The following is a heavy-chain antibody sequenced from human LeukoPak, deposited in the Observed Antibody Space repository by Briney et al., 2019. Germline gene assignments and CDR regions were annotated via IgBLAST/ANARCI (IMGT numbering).Heavy chain of an antibody. Sequence: ASVKVSCKASGYTFTSYYMHWVRQAPGQGLEWMGIINPIGGSTSYAQKFQGRVTMTRDTSTSTVYMELSSLRSEDTAVYYCASSHCSGGSCYSSEGDSHDYWGQGTLVTVSS. J-gene: IGHJ4*02. CDR3: ASSHCSGGSCYSSEGDSHDY. D-gene: IGHD2-15*01. V-gene: IGHV1-46*01. CDR2: INPIGGST. CDR1: GYTFTSYY.